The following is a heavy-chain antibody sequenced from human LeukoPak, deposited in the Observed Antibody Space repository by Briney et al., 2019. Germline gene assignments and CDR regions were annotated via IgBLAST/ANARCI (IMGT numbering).Heavy chain of an antibody. J-gene: IGHJ6*02. CDR1: GFTFNIYA. D-gene: IGHD4-17*01. CDR3: ARVGDYVDGMDV. Sequence: GGSLRLSCAASGFTFNIYAMHWVRQSPGEGLEWVAVVSSDGTNKYYADSVKGRFTISRDNSRNTLSLQMNSLRPEDTAVYYSARVGDYVDGMDVWGQGTTVTVSS. V-gene: IGHV3-30-3*01. CDR2: VSSDGTNK.